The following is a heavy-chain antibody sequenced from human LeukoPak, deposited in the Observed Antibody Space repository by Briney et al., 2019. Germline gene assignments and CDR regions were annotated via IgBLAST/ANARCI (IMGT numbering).Heavy chain of an antibody. CDR3: ARGALITMVRGVIIGSHQSYMDV. CDR1: GYTFTDYY. J-gene: IGHJ6*03. Sequence: GASVKVSCKASGYTFTDYYMHWVRQAPGQGLEWMGWINPNSGGTNYAQKFQGRVTMTRDTSISTAYMELSRLRSDDTAVYYCARGALITMVRGVIIGSHQSYMDVWGKGTTVTISS. CDR2: INPNSGGT. D-gene: IGHD3-10*01. V-gene: IGHV1-2*02.